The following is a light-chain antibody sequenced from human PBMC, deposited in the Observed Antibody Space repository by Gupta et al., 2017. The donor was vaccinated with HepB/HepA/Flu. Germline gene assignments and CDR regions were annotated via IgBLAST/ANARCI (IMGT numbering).Light chain of an antibody. CDR1: QSSSSY. CDR2: AAS. Sequence: DIQMTQSPSSLSASVGDRVTITCRASQSSSSYLNWYQQKPGKAPKLLIYAASSLQSGVPSRFSGSGSGTEFTLTISSLQPEDFATYYCQQSYSTPPRFGPGTKVDIK. V-gene: IGKV1-39*01. CDR3: QQSYSTPPR. J-gene: IGKJ3*01.